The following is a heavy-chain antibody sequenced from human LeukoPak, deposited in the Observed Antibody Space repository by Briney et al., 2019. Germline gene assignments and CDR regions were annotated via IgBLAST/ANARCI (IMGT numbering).Heavy chain of an antibody. V-gene: IGHV3-21*01. D-gene: IGHD3-16*01. CDR3: ATLGGNGFDI. J-gene: IGHJ3*02. CDR2: ISSSSSYI. Sequence: GGSLRLSCAASGFTFNMYSMNWVRQAPGKGLEWVSSISSSSSYIYYVDSLKGRFTISRDNAKNSLYLQMNSLRAEDTAVYYCATLGGNGFDIWGQGTMVTVSS. CDR1: GFTFNMYS.